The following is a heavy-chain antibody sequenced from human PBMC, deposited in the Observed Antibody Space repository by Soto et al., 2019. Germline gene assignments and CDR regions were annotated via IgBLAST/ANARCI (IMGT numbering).Heavy chain of an antibody. CDR1: GFTFTSSA. D-gene: IGHD2-15*01. Sequence: SVKVSCKASGFTFTSSAVQWLRQARGQRLEWIGWIVVGSGNTNYAQKFQERVTITRDMSTSTAYMELSSLRSEDTAVYYCAAPYCSGGSCYPYAFDIWGQGTMVTVSS. J-gene: IGHJ3*02. CDR3: AAPYCSGGSCYPYAFDI. V-gene: IGHV1-58*01. CDR2: IVVGSGNT.